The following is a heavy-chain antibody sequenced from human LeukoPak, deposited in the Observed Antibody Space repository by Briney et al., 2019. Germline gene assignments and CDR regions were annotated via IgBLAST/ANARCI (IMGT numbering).Heavy chain of an antibody. V-gene: IGHV3-33*01. CDR1: GFTFSSYG. CDR3: ARGPWSAAGYNGMDV. Sequence: GRSLRLSCAASGFTFSSYGMHWVRQAPGKGLEWVAVIWYDGSNKYYADSVKGRFTIPRDNSKNTLYLQMNSLRGEDTAVYYCARGPWSAAGYNGMDVWGQGTTVTVSS. J-gene: IGHJ6*02. CDR2: IWYDGSNK. D-gene: IGHD6-13*01.